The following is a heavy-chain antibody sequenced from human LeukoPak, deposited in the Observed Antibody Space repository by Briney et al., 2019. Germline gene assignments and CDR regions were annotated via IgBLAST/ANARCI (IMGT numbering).Heavy chain of an antibody. V-gene: IGHV4-34*01. CDR1: GGSFSGYY. CDR2: INHSGST. Sequence: SETLSLTCAVYGGSFSGYYWSWIRQPPGKGLEWIGEINHSGSTNYNPSLKSRVTISVDTSKNQFSLKLSSVTAADTAVYYCARRVRGYSYGPYFDYWGQGTLVTVSS. CDR3: ARRVRGYSYGPYFDY. D-gene: IGHD5-18*01. J-gene: IGHJ4*02.